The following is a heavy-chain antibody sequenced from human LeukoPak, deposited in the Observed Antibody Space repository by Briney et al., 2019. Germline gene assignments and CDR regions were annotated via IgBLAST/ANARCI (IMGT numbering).Heavy chain of an antibody. Sequence: GRSLRLSCAASGFTFDDYAMHWVRQAPGKGLEWVSGISWNSGSIGYADSVKGRFTISRDNAKNSLYLQMNSLRAEDTALYYCAKDKRAVAGVPYYYYYGMDVWGQGTTVTVSS. J-gene: IGHJ6*02. V-gene: IGHV3-9*01. CDR2: ISWNSGSI. CDR1: GFTFDDYA. CDR3: AKDKRAVAGVPYYYYYGMDV. D-gene: IGHD6-19*01.